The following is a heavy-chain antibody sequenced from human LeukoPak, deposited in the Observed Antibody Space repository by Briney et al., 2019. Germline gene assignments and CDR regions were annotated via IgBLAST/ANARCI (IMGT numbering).Heavy chain of an antibody. J-gene: IGHJ4*02. CDR3: VRHISTNTGYFDS. Sequence: PSETLSLTCTVSGGSINSHSYYWGWIRQPPGKGLEWIGSVYYDGTSYSNPSLKTRVGVFVDTSRDQFSLDLDFVTDADTALYYCVRHISTNTGYFDSCGQGTLVCVSS. V-gene: IGHV4-39*01. CDR1: GGSINSHSYY. CDR2: VYYDGTS. D-gene: IGHD3-16*02.